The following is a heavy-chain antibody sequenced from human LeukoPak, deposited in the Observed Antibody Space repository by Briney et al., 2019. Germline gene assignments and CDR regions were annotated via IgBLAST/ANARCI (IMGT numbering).Heavy chain of an antibody. J-gene: IGHJ6*02. D-gene: IGHD2/OR15-2a*01. CDR2: INRDGSTT. V-gene: IGHV3-74*03. CDR3: ARGNYYGVDV. Sequence: PGGSLRLSCAASESTFSKFWMHWVRQAPGKGLVWVSGINRDGSTTTYADSVKGRFTVSRDNAKNTLYLQMNSLRAEDTAVYYCARGNYYGVDVWGQGTTVTVSS. CDR1: ESTFSKFW.